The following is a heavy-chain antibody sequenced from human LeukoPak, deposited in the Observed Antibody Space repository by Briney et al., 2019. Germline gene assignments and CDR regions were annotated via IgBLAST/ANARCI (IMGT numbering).Heavy chain of an antibody. Sequence: GGSLRLSCAASGFTFSSYWMSWVRQAPGKGLEWVANIKQDGSEKYYVDSVKGRFAISRDNAKNSLYLQMSSLRAEDTAVYYCAKEDSSGPFDYWGQGTLVTVSS. CDR3: AKEDSSGPFDY. CDR2: IKQDGSEK. V-gene: IGHV3-7*01. D-gene: IGHD6-19*01. CDR1: GFTFSSYW. J-gene: IGHJ4*02.